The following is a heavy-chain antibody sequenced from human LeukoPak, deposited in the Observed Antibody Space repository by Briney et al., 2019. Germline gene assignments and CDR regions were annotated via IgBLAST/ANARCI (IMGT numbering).Heavy chain of an antibody. CDR2: IYTSGST. J-gene: IGHJ4*02. CDR1: GGSISDYY. Sequence: SETLSLTCTVSGGSISDYYWDWIRQPAGKGLEWIGRIYTSGSTNYNPSLKSRVTMSVDTSKNQFSLKLISVTAADTAVYYCAREQVSSSFDYWGQGTLVTVSS. V-gene: IGHV4-4*07. D-gene: IGHD6-13*01. CDR3: AREQVSSSFDY.